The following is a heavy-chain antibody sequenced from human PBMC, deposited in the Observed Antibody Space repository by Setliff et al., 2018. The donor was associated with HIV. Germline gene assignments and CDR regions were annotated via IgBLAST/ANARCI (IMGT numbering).Heavy chain of an antibody. D-gene: IGHD6-19*01. J-gene: IGHJ5*02. CDR3: ARGGAYSSDPT. CDR1: GFGFSTYS. Sequence: GGSLRLSCAASGFGFSTYSMSWVRLVPGKGLEWVASISHSNTYIQYGDSLKGRFTISRDNAKNSLFLDMNSLRAEDTAVYYCARGGAYSSDPTWGQGTLVTVSS. V-gene: IGHV3-21*04. CDR2: ISHSNTYI.